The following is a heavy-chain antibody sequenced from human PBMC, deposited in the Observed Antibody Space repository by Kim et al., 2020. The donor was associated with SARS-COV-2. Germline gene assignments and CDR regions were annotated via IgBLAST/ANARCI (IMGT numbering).Heavy chain of an antibody. CDR2: ISYDGSNK. V-gene: IGHV3-30*18. CDR1: GFTFSSYG. CDR3: AKALHPRSQPERFLEWLHPPHYYYGMDV. J-gene: IGHJ6*02. Sequence: GGSLRLSCAASGFTFSSYGMHWVRQAPGKGLEWVAVISYDGSNKYYADSVKGRFTISRDNSKNTLYLQMNSLRAEDTAVYYCAKALHPRSQPERFLEWLHPPHYYYGMDVWGQGTTVTVSS. D-gene: IGHD3-3*01.